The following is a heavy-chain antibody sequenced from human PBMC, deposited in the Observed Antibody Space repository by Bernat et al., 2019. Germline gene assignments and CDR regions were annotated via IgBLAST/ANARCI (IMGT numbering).Heavy chain of an antibody. D-gene: IGHD3-10*01. V-gene: IGHV3-53*04. CDR2: IYSGGST. Sequence: EVQLVESGGGLVQPGGSLRLYCAASGFTVSSNYMSWVRQAPGKGLEWVSVIYSGGSTYYADSVKGRFTISRHNSKNTLYLQMNSLRAEDTAVYYCARYMVRGVIIGPLGGMDVWSQGTTVTVSS. CDR1: GFTVSSNY. J-gene: IGHJ6*02. CDR3: ARYMVRGVIIGPLGGMDV.